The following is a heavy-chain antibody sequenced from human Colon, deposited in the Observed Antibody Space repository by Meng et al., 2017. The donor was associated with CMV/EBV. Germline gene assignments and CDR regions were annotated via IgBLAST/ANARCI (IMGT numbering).Heavy chain of an antibody. D-gene: IGHD1-14*01. CDR3: GRNRVDL. CDR1: GFTFSSYW. CDR2: IKYDGSEK. V-gene: IGHV3-7*01. J-gene: IGHJ5*02. Sequence: GESLKISCAASGFTFSSYWMSWVRQAPGKGLKWVANIKYDGSEKFYVDSVKGRFTISRDNAKNSLFLQMNSLRVDDTAVYYCGRNRVDLWGQGTLVTVSS.